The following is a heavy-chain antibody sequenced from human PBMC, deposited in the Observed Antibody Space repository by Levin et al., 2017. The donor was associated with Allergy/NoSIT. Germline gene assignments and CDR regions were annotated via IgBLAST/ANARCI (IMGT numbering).Heavy chain of an antibody. J-gene: IGHJ6*02. V-gene: IGHV4-31*03. CDR3: ARAYGYGFSQRVITGVDV. CDR2: IHNSGST. Sequence: SETLSLTCTVSDGAFTRGGYYWSWIRQHPGKGLEWIGYIHNSGSTYYNPSLKSRLSMSVDMSKNQFSLKLSSVTAADTAVYYCARAYGYGFSQRVITGVDVWGRGTTVTVSS. CDR1: DGAFTRGGYY. D-gene: IGHD4-17*01.